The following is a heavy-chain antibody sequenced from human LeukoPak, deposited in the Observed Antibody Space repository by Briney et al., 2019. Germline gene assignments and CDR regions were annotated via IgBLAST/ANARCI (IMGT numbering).Heavy chain of an antibody. CDR2: INPNSGVT. D-gene: IGHD4-17*01. CDR3: ARARKTRNIYGDYVFLFDY. J-gene: IGHJ4*02. V-gene: IGHV1-2*02. CDR1: GYTFTGYY. Sequence: ASVKVSCKASGYTFTGYYMHWVRQAPGQGLEWMGCINPNSGVTNYAQKFQGRVTMTRDTSLSTAYMDLSRLRSDDTALYYCARARKTRNIYGDYVFLFDYWGQGTLVTVSS.